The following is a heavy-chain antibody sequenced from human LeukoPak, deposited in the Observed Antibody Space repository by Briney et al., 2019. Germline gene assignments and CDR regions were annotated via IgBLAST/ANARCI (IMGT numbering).Heavy chain of an antibody. Sequence: TGGSLRLSCAASGFTFSSYSMNWVRQAPGKGLEWVSSISSSSSYIYYADSVKGRFTISRDNAKNSLYLQMNSLRAEDTAVYYCARGEVRGQWLLSYWGQGTLVTVSS. V-gene: IGHV3-21*01. CDR1: GFTFSSYS. D-gene: IGHD6-19*01. CDR2: ISSSSSYI. J-gene: IGHJ4*02. CDR3: ARGEVRGQWLLSY.